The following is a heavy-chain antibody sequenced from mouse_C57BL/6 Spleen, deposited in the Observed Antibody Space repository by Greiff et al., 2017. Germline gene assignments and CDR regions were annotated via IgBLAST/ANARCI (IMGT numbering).Heavy chain of an antibody. D-gene: IGHD1-3*01. CDR1: GYTFTSYW. CDR2: IDPADSYT. Sequence: QVQLQQPGAELVMPGASVKLSCKASGYTFTSYWMHWVKQRPGQGLEWIGEIDPADSYTNYNQKFKGKSTLTVDKSSSTAYMQLSSRTSEDSAFYYCARGRPVKGIDYWGQGTSLTVSS. V-gene: IGHV1-69*01. J-gene: IGHJ4*01. CDR3: ARGRPVKGIDY.